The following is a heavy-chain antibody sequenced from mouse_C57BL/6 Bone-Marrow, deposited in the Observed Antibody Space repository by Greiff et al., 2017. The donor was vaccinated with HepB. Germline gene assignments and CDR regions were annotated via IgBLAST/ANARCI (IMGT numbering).Heavy chain of an antibody. D-gene: IGHD2-3*01. V-gene: IGHV5-4*01. CDR2: ISDGGSYT. J-gene: IGHJ3*01. Sequence: EVQGVESGGGLVKPGGSLKLSCAASGFTFSSYAMSWVRQTPEKRLEWVATISDGGSYTYYPDNVKGRFTISRDNAKNNLYLQMSHLKSEDTAMYYCARDGYYASWFAYWGQGTLVTVSA. CDR3: ARDGYYASWFAY. CDR1: GFTFSSYA.